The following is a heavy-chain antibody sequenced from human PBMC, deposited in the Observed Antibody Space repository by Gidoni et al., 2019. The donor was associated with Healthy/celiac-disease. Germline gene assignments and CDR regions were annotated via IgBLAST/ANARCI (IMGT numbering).Heavy chain of an antibody. Sequence: QVQLQESGPGLVKPSGTLSLTCAVSGGSISSSNWWSWVRQPPGKGLEWIGEIYHSGSTNYNPSLKSRVTISVDKSKNQFSLKLSSVTAADTAVYYCARWTYYYDSSGYYPVFYFDYWGQGTLVTVSS. D-gene: IGHD3-22*01. CDR1: GGSISSSNW. J-gene: IGHJ4*02. CDR3: ARWTYYYDSSGYYPVFYFDY. V-gene: IGHV4-4*02. CDR2: IYHSGST.